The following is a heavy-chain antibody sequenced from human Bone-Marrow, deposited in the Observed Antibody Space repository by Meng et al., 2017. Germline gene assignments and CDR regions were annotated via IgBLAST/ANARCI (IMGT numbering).Heavy chain of an antibody. D-gene: IGHD2-2*02. CDR2: INPSGGST. CDR3: ARELRCSSTSCYRGNYYYYGMDV. V-gene: IGHV1-46*01. Sequence: ASVKVSCKASGYTFTSYYMHWVRQAPGQGLEWMGIINPSGGSTSYAQKFQGRVTMTRDTSTSTVYMELSSLRSEDTAVYYCARELRCSSTSCYRGNYYYYGMDVWGQGNTVNGAS. J-gene: IGHJ6*02. CDR1: GYTFTSYY.